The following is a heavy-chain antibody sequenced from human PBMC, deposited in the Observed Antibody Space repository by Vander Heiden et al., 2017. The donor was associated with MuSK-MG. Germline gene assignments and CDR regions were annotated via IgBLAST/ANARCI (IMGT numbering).Heavy chain of an antibody. CDR1: GDSISTGGYY. CDR2: IYYRGSA. J-gene: IGHJ4*02. Sequence: QVQLQESGPGLVKPSQTLSLTCTVSGDSISTGGYYWSWIRQHPVKGLEWIGYIYYRGSAYYNPSFQSRASISVDTSQNQFSLKLTSATAADTALYYCARALGKFYFDYWGQGTLRTVSS. CDR3: ARALGKFYFDY. D-gene: IGHD3-16*01. V-gene: IGHV4-31*03.